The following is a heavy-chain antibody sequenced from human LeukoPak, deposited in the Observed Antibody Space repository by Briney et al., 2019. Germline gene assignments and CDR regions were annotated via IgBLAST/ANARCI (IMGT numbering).Heavy chain of an antibody. V-gene: IGHV3-23*01. CDR3: AKDICGGDSYSFVAYFQH. CDR1: AFTFSSYA. Sequence: PGGSLRLSCAASAFTFSSYAMSCVRQAPGKGLEWAPAISGTGGSTYYADTVMGRFTISRDNSKNTLYLQMNSLRAEDTAVYYCAKDICGGDSYSFVAYFQHWGQGTLVTVSS. D-gene: IGHD2-21*02. J-gene: IGHJ1*01. CDR2: ISGTGGST.